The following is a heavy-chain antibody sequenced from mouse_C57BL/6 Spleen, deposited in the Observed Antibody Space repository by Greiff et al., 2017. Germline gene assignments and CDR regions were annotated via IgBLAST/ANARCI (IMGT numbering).Heavy chain of an antibody. V-gene: IGHV1-26*01. J-gene: IGHJ4*01. CDR2: INPNNGGT. Sequence: VQLQQPGAELVKPGASVKISCKASGYTFTDYYMNWVKQSHGKSLAWIGDINPNNGGTSSNQKFKGKATLTVDKSSSTAYMELRSLTSEDSAVYYCAYYYGSSPYAMDYWGQGTSVTVSS. CDR3: AYYYGSSPYAMDY. D-gene: IGHD1-1*01. CDR1: GYTFTDYY.